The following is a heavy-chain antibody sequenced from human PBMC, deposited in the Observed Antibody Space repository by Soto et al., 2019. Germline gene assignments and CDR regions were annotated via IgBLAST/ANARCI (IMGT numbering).Heavy chain of an antibody. J-gene: IGHJ5*02. Sequence: SETLSLTCIVSGGSITNYYWSWIRQPPGKGLEWIGYIYYGGPTEYNPSLKSRVTISADTSNNQLSLKLSSVTAADTAVYYCAREHCSSTSCFPGEWFDPWGQGTLVTVSS. CDR3: AREHCSSTSCFPGEWFDP. CDR2: IYYGGPT. D-gene: IGHD2-2*01. CDR1: GGSITNYY. V-gene: IGHV4-59*01.